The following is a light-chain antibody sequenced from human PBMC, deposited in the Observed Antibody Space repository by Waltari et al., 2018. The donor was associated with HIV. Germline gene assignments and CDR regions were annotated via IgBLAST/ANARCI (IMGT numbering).Light chain of an antibody. V-gene: IGLV2-11*01. J-gene: IGLJ3*02. CDR1: SSVVGGYKY. CDR3: CSYAGSYTLV. CDR2: DVT. Sequence: QSALTHPRSVSGSPGRSVTISCTGTSSVVGGYKYVSWYQHHPAKPLKLIIYDVTKRPSGVTDLFSGAKSVNTASLTISGLEAEDEADYYCCSYAGSYTLVFGGGTKLTVL.